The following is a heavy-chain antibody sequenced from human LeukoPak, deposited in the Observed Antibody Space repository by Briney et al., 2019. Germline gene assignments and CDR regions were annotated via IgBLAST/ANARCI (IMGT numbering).Heavy chain of an antibody. CDR3: ARDLSSNWYSDYFDY. CDR1: GGSFNYY. D-gene: IGHD6-13*01. V-gene: IGHV4-4*07. Sequence: PSETLSLTCTVSGGSFNYYWSWIRQPAGKGLEWIGRIYMRGNTNFNPSLKSRVTMSADSSKNQFSLKLSSVTAADTAVYYCARDLSSNWYSDYFDYWGQGTLVTVSS. J-gene: IGHJ4*02. CDR2: IYMRGNT.